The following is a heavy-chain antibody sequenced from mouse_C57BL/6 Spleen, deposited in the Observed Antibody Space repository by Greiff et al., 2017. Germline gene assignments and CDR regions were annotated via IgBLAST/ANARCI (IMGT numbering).Heavy chain of an antibody. CDR3: ARGVGPPDAMDY. CDR2: IYPSDSET. D-gene: IGHD4-1*01. CDR1: GYTFTSYW. Sequence: QVQLQQPGAELVRPGSSVKLSCKASGYTFTSYWMDWVKQRPGQGLEWIGNIYPSDSETHYNPKFKDKATLTVDKSSSTAYMQLSSLTSEDSAVYYCARGVGPPDAMDYWGQGTSVTVSS. J-gene: IGHJ4*01. V-gene: IGHV1-61*01.